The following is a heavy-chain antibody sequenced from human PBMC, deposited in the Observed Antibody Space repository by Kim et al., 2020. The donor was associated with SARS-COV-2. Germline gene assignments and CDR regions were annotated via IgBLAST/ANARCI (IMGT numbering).Heavy chain of an antibody. J-gene: IGHJ6*02. CDR3: AREKMDYGSGSQGMDV. Sequence: KGPLPISRDNAKNSLYLQMNSLRAEDTAVYYCAREKMDYGSGSQGMDVWGQGTTVTVSS. V-gene: IGHV3-11*01. D-gene: IGHD3-10*01.